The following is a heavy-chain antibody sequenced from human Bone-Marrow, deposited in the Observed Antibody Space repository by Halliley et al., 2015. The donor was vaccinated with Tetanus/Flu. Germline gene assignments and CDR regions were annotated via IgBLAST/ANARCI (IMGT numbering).Heavy chain of an antibody. Sequence: WVRGDKGASNYVQEFPGRVPMTTDPSTNTAYMELRSLRSDDTAVYYCARDLGDGYITGGLDSWGQGTLVTVSS. V-gene: IGHV1-18*01. J-gene: IGHJ4*02. D-gene: IGHD3-10*01. CDR2: VRGDKGAS. CDR3: ARDLGDGYITGGLDS.